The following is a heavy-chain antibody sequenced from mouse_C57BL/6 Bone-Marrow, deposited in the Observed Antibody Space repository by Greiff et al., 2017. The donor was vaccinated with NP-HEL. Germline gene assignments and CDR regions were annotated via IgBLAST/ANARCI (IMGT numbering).Heavy chain of an antibody. CDR1: GYTFTDYN. CDR2: INPNNGGT. V-gene: IGHV1-18*01. Sequence: SGPELVKPGASVKIPCKASGYTFTDYNMDWVKQSHGKSLEWIGDINPNNGGTIYNQKFKGKATLTVDKSSSTAYMELRSLTSEDTAVYYCARGGWLPYYYAMDYWGQGTSVTVSS. J-gene: IGHJ4*01. CDR3: ARGGWLPYYYAMDY. D-gene: IGHD2-3*01.